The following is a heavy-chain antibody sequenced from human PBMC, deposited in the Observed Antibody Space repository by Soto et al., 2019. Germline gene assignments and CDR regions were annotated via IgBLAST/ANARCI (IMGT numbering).Heavy chain of an antibody. CDR2: IRSKPFGGTT. V-gene: IGHV3-49*03. J-gene: IGHJ4*02. CDR3: SRIKEYHGYADPDY. CDR1: GFSFGDYA. Sequence: GGSLRLSCTGSGFSFGDYAMSWFRQAPGKGLEWVGFIRSKPFGGTTAYAASVQGRFMISRDDSKSNGYLQMSSLKTEDTAVYFCSRIKEYHGYADPDYWGQGTPVTVAS. D-gene: IGHD5-12*01.